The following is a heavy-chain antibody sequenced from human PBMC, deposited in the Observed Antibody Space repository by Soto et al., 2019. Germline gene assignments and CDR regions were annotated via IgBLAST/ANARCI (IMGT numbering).Heavy chain of an antibody. J-gene: IGHJ3*02. CDR3: AREVAEALDAFDM. V-gene: IGHV3-74*03. CDR2: INSGGSST. CDR1: GFTFSSYA. D-gene: IGHD6-13*01. Sequence: GGSLRLSCAASGFTFSSYATSWVRQAPGKGLVWVSRINSGGSSTTYADSVKGRFTISRDNAKNTLYLQMNSLRDEDTAVYYCAREVAEALDAFDMWGQGTMVTVSS.